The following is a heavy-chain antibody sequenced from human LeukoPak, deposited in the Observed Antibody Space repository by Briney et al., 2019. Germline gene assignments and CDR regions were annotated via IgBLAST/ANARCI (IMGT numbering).Heavy chain of an antibody. D-gene: IGHD3-9*01. CDR1: GGSFSGYY. CDR2: INHSGST. J-gene: IGHJ3*02. CDR3: ARGPYLTGYSLGAFDI. Sequence: SETLSLTCAVYGGSFSGYYWSWIRQPPGKGLEWIGEINHSGSTNYNPSLKSRVTISVDTSKNQFSLKLSSVTAADTAAYYCARGPYLTGYSLGAFDIWGQGTMVTVSS. V-gene: IGHV4-34*01.